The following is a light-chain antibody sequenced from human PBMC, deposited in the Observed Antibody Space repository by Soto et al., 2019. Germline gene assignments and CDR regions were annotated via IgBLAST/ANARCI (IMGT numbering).Light chain of an antibody. Sequence: DLQMTQSPSTLSASVGDRVTITCRASQSISSLLAGYQQKPGKAPKLLIYDASSLESGVPSRISGSGSGTEFTLTISSLQPDDFATYYCQQYNSYSPAFGGGTKVDIK. CDR2: DAS. J-gene: IGKJ4*01. V-gene: IGKV1-5*01. CDR1: QSISSL. CDR3: QQYNSYSPA.